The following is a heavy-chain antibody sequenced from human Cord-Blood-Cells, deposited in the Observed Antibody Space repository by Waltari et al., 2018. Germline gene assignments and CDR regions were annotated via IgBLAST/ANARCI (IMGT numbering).Heavy chain of an antibody. CDR3: ARGGSSSFDY. CDR1: GFTFSSYS. D-gene: IGHD6-6*01. J-gene: IGHJ4*02. CDR2: IRSISSYI. V-gene: IGHV3-21*01. Sequence: EVQLVESGGGLVKPGGSLRLSCAASGFTFSSYSMNWVRQAPGKGVEWVSSIRSISSYIYNADSVKGRFTITRDNAKNSLYLQMNSRRAEDTAVYYCARGGSSSFDYWGQGTLVTVSS.